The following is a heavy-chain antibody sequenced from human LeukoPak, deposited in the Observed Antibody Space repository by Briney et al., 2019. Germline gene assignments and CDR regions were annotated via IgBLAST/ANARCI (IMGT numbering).Heavy chain of an antibody. J-gene: IGHJ4*02. CDR3: ARDHSGCLDY. Sequence: VASVKVSCKASGGTFSSYAISWVRQAPGQGLEWMGGIIPIFGTANYAQKFQGRVTITADESTSAAYMELSSLRSEDTAVYYCARDHSGCLDYWGPGTLVTVSS. V-gene: IGHV1-69*13. D-gene: IGHD5-12*01. CDR1: GGTFSSYA. CDR2: IIPIFGTA.